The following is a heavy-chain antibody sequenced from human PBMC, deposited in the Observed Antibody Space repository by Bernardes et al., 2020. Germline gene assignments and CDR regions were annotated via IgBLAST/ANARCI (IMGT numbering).Heavy chain of an antibody. CDR3: ARDRLLWFRDY. Sequence: VGSLRLSCAASGFTFSSYAMSWVRQAPGEGLMWVARITGDGTGSTYADSVRGRFTISRDNAKNTLYLQMNSLTPEDTAVYYCARDRLLWFRDYWGQGTLVTVSS. V-gene: IGHV3-74*01. J-gene: IGHJ4*02. CDR2: ITGDGTGS. CDR1: GFTFSSYA. D-gene: IGHD3-10*01.